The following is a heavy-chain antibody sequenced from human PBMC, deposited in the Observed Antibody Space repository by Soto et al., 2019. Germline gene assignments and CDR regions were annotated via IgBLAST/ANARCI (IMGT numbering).Heavy chain of an antibody. V-gene: IGHV1-69*13. CDR3: ARDLAARLRYYYYGMDV. J-gene: IGHJ6*02. Sequence: VASVKVSCKASGGTFSSYAISWVRQAPGQGLEWMGGIIPIFGTANYAQKFQGRVTITADESTSTAYMELSSLRSEDTAVYYCARDLAARLRYYYYGMDVWGQGTTVTVSS. CDR1: GGTFSSYA. D-gene: IGHD6-6*01. CDR2: IIPIFGTA.